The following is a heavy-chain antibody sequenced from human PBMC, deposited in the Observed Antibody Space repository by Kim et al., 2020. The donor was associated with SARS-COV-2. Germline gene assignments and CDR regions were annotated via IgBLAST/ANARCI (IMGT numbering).Heavy chain of an antibody. Sequence: ASVKVSCKASGYTFTSYYMHWVRQAPGQGLEWMGIINPSGGSTSYAQKFQGRVTMTRDTSTSTVYMELSSLRSEDTAVYYCAREYSSGWYVGYYYYGMDVWGQGTTVTVSS. D-gene: IGHD6-19*01. J-gene: IGHJ6*02. CDR2: INPSGGST. CDR1: GYTFTSYY. V-gene: IGHV1-46*01. CDR3: AREYSSGWYVGYYYYGMDV.